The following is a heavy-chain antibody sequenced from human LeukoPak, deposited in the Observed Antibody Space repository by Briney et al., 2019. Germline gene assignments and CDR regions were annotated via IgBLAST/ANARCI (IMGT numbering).Heavy chain of an antibody. J-gene: IGHJ4*02. V-gene: IGHV3-23*01. Sequence: GGSLRLSCAASGFTFSSYAMSWVRQAPGKGLEWVSAISGSGGSTYYADSVKGRFTISRDNSKNTLYLQMNSLRAEDTAVYYCARYYYGSGTPQFDYWGQGTLVTVSS. D-gene: IGHD3-10*01. CDR1: GFTFSSYA. CDR3: ARYYYGSGTPQFDY. CDR2: ISGSGGST.